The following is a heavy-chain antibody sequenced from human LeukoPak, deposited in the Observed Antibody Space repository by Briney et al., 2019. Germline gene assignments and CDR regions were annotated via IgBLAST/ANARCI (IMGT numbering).Heavy chain of an antibody. J-gene: IGHJ4*02. D-gene: IGHD1-1*01. Sequence: SETLSLTCAVYGGSFSGYYWSWIRQPPGKGLEWIGEINHSGSTNYNPSLKSRVTISVDTSKNQFSLKLGSVTAADTAVYYCARAWMKGPLDYWGQGTLVTVSS. CDR1: GGSFSGYY. CDR3: ARAWMKGPLDY. CDR2: INHSGST. V-gene: IGHV4-34*01.